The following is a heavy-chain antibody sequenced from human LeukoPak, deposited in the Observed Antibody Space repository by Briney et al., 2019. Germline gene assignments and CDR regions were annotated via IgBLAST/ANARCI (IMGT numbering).Heavy chain of an antibody. Sequence: GGSLRLSCAASGFTFSSYGMHWVRQAPGKGLEWVAVISYDGSNKYYADSVKGRFTISRDNSKNTLYLQMNSLRAEDTAVYYCAKVRTPKRIAVVDDYWGQGTLVTVSS. CDR2: ISYDGSNK. V-gene: IGHV3-30*18. CDR3: AKVRTPKRIAVVDDY. D-gene: IGHD6-19*01. CDR1: GFTFSSYG. J-gene: IGHJ4*02.